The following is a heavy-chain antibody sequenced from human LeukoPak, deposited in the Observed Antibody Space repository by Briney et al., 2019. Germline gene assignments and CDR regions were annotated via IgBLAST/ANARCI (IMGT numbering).Heavy chain of an antibody. CDR2: ISGGGGIT. CDR1: GFTFTGYG. D-gene: IGHD6-13*01. V-gene: IGHV3-23*01. CDR3: AKATSPVQSRNWFDS. Sequence: GGSLRLSCAASGFTFTGYGMHWVRQAPGKGLEWVSVISGGGGITNYADSVKGRFTISRNTSMSTLYLQMNSLRAEDTALYYCAKATSPVQSRNWFDSWGQGTLVTVSS. J-gene: IGHJ5*01.